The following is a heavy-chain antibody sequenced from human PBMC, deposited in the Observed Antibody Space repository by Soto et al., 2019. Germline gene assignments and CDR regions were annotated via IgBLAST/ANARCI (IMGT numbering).Heavy chain of an antibody. J-gene: IGHJ6*02. Sequence: ASVKVSCKASGYTFTGYYMHWVRQAPGQGLEWMGWINPNSGGTNYAQKFQGWVTMTRDTSISTAYIELSRLRSDDTAVYYCARGDVRYSSTSLLSYYYGMDVWGQGTTVTVSS. D-gene: IGHD6-13*01. V-gene: IGHV1-2*04. CDR3: ARGDVRYSSTSLLSYYYGMDV. CDR1: GYTFTGYY. CDR2: INPNSGGT.